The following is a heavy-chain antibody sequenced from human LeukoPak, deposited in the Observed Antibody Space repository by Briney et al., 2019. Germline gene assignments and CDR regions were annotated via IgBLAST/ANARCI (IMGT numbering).Heavy chain of an antibody. CDR2: INHSGST. Sequence: SETLSLTCAVYGGSFSGYYRSWIRQPPGKGLEWIGEINHSGSTNYNPSLKSRVTISVDTSKNQFSLKLSSVTAADTAVYYCASEALALAYCGGDCYSWGQGTLVTVSS. V-gene: IGHV4-34*01. CDR1: GGSFSGYY. J-gene: IGHJ5*02. CDR3: ASEALALAYCGGDCYS. D-gene: IGHD2-21*01.